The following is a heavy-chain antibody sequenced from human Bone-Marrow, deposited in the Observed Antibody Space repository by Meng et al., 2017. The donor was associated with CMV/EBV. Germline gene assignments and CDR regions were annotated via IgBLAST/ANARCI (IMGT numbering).Heavy chain of an antibody. J-gene: IGHJ4*02. V-gene: IGHV3-30*04. Sequence: GGSLRLSCAASGFTFDDYAMHWVRQAPGKGLEWVAVISYDGSNKYYADSVKGRFTISRDNSKNTLYLQMNSLRAEDTAVYYCARDRDYSGSYYFDYWGQGTLVTVSS. D-gene: IGHD1-26*01. CDR2: ISYDGSNK. CDR1: GFTFDDYA. CDR3: ARDRDYSGSYYFDY.